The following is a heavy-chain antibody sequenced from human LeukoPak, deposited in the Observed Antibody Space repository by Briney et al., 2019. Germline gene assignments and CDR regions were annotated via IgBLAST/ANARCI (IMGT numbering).Heavy chain of an antibody. CDR2: INHSGST. V-gene: IGHV4-34*01. Sequence: SETLSLTCAVYGGSFSGYYWSWIRQPPGKGLEWIGEINHSGSTNYNPSLKSRVTPSVDTSKNQFSLKLSSVTAADTAVYYCARGRRLLWFGESSNWFDPWGQGTLVTVSS. J-gene: IGHJ5*02. D-gene: IGHD3-10*01. CDR1: GGSFSGYY. CDR3: ARGRRLLWFGESSNWFDP.